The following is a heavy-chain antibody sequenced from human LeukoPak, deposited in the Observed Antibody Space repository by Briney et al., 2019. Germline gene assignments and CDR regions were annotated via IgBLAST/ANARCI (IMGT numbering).Heavy chain of an antibody. D-gene: IGHD6-19*01. V-gene: IGHV3-23*01. Sequence: PGGSLRLSCVASKFTFTSYAMNWVRQAPGKGLEWVSVISGSGGSTYYADSVKGRFTISRDNSKNTLYLQMNSLRAEDTALYYCAKGLRYSSGWYSRGGMDGWGQGTTVTVS. J-gene: IGHJ6*02. CDR2: ISGSGGST. CDR1: KFTFTSYA. CDR3: AKGLRYSSGWYSRGGMDG.